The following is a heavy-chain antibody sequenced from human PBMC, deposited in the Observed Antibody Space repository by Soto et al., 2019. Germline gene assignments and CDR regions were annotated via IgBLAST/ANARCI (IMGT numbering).Heavy chain of an antibody. D-gene: IGHD2-2*01. V-gene: IGHV3-23*01. CDR1: GFTFSSYA. J-gene: IGHJ2*01. CDR2: ISGSGGST. CDR3: AKVLRDIVVVPAAPNWYFDL. Sequence: EVQLLESGGGLVQPGGSLRLSCAASGFTFSSYAMSWVRQAPGKGLEWVSAISGSGGSTYYADSVKGRFTISRDNSKDTLYLQMNSLRAEASAVYYCAKVLRDIVVVPAAPNWYFDLWGRGTLVTVSS.